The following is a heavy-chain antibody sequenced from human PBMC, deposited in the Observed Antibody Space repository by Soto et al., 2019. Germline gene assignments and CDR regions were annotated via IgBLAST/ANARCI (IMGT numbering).Heavy chain of an antibody. D-gene: IGHD4-17*01. V-gene: IGHV3-21*01. J-gene: IGHJ4*02. CDR3: ARQGSYGDHDY. CDR2: ISSSSSYI. CDR1: GFTFSSYS. Sequence: EVQLVESGGGLVKPGGSLRLSCAASGFTFSSYSINWVRQAPGKGLEWVSSISSSSSYIYYADSVKGQFTISRDNAKNSLYLQMNSLRAEDTAMYYCARQGSYGDHDYWGQGTLVTVSS.